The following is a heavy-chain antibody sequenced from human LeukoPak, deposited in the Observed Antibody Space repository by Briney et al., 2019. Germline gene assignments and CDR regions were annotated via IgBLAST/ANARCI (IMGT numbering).Heavy chain of an antibody. Sequence: GGSLRLSFASSASTSSIHYMSWVRQAPGKGLEWVSYISSSSSYTNYADSAKGRFTISRDNAKNSLYLQMNSLRAEDTAVYYCARPDVPAAIVPHVLDIWGQGTMVTVSS. CDR3: ARPDVPAAIVPHVLDI. CDR2: ISSSSSYT. V-gene: IGHV3-11*06. D-gene: IGHD2-2*01. CDR1: ASTSSIHY. J-gene: IGHJ3*02.